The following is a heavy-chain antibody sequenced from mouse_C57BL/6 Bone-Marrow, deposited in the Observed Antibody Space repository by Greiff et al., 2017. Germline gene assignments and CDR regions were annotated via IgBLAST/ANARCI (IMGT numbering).Heavy chain of an antibody. J-gene: IGHJ1*03. Sequence: DVKLVESGGGLVKPGGSLKLSCAASGFTFSSYTMSWVRQTPEKRLEWVATISGGGGNTYYPDSVKGRFTLSRDNAKNTLYLQMSSLSSEDTALYYCGVYGISDWYFDVWGTGTTVTVSS. CDR1: GFTFSSYT. V-gene: IGHV5-9*01. D-gene: IGHD1-1*01. CDR3: GVYGISDWYFDV. CDR2: ISGGGGNT.